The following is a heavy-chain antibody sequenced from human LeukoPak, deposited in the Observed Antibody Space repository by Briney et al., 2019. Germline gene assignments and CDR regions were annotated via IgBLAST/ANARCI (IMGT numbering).Heavy chain of an antibody. CDR1: GYTSTGYY. D-gene: IGHD3-22*01. V-gene: IGHV1-2*06. CDR2: INPNSGGT. CDR3: ARDYYDSSGSEDFDY. Sequence: GASVKVSCKAPGYTSTGYYMHWVRQAPGQGLEWMGRINPNSGGTNYAQKFQGRVTMTRDTSISTAYMELSRLRSDDTAVYYCARDYYDSSGSEDFDYWGQGTLVTVSS. J-gene: IGHJ4*02.